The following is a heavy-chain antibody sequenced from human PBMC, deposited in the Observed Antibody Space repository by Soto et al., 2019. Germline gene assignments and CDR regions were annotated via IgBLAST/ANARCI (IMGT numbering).Heavy chain of an antibody. CDR2: IYPGDSDT. CDR1: GYSFTSYW. Sequence: PGESLKISCKGSGYSFTSYWIGWVRQMPGKGLEWMGIIYPGDSDTRYSPSFQGQVTISADKSISTAYLQWSSLKASDTAMYYCARSIFGVVINPEAFDIRGQGTMVTVSS. V-gene: IGHV5-51*01. CDR3: ARSIFGVVINPEAFDI. J-gene: IGHJ3*02. D-gene: IGHD3-3*01.